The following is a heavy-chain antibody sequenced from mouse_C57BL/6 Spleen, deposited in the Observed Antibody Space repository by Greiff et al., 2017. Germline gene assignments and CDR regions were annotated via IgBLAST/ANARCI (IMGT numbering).Heavy chain of an antibody. J-gene: IGHJ4*01. CDR2: IYPGSGST. CDR1: GYTFTSYW. D-gene: IGHD4-1*01. V-gene: IGHV1-55*01. Sequence: QVQLQQPGAELVKPGASVKMSCKASGYTFTSYWITWVKQRPGQGLEWIGDIYPGSGSTNYNEKFKSKATLTVDTSSSTAYMQLSGLTSEDSAVDYCARGWDEDYAVDYWGQGASVTVSS. CDR3: ARGWDEDYAVDY.